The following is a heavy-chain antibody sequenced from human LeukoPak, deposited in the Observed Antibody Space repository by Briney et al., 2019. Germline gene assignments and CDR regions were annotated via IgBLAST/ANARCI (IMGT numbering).Heavy chain of an antibody. CDR3: AKRGAEVGTTVAPGDY. V-gene: IGHV1-46*01. J-gene: IGHJ4*02. CDR2: INPSGGST. CDR1: GYTFTSYY. D-gene: IGHD1-26*01. Sequence: GASVKVSCKASGYTFTSYYMHWVRQAPGQGLEWMGIINPSGGSTSYAQKFQGRVTMTRDTSTSTVYMELSSLRSEDTAVYYCAKRGAEVGTTVAPGDYWGQGTLLTVSS.